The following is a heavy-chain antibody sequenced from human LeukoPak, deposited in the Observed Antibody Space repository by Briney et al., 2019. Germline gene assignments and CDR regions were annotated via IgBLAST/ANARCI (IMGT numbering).Heavy chain of an antibody. CDR1: GFSVSNTY. CDR3: ARGGLLSGGSPSPPFDG. D-gene: IGHD2/OR15-2a*01. CDR2: ISSGGGT. V-gene: IGHV3-53*01. Sequence: GGSLRLSCAASGFSVSNTYMSWVRQAPGKGLESVSLISSGGGTYYADTVKGRFTISRDNSKNALYLQMNSLRGEDTAVYYCARGGLLSGGSPSPPFDGWGQGTLVTVSS. J-gene: IGHJ4*02.